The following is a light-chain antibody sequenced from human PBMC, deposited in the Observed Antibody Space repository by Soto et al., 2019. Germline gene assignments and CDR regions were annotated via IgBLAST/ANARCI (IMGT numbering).Light chain of an antibody. CDR3: QQYYGTPWT. J-gene: IGKJ1*01. V-gene: IGKV4-1*01. Sequence: DIVMTQSPDSLAVSLGERATINCKSSQSVLYSSNNKNYLAWYQQKAGQPPKLLIYWASARESWVPDRFSGGGSGTDFTLTIRSLQAEDVAVYSCQQYYGTPWTFGQGTKLEIK. CDR1: QSVLYSSNNKNY. CDR2: WAS.